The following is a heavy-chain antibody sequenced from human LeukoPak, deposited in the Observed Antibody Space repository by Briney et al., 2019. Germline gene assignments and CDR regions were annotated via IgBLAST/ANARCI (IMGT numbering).Heavy chain of an antibody. V-gene: IGHV4-59*08. J-gene: IGHJ4*02. CDR1: GGSISSYY. Sequence: SETLSLTCTVSGGSISSYYWSWIRQPPGKGLEWIGYIYYSGSTNYNPSLKSRVTISVDTSKNQFSLKLSSVTAADTAVYYCARHLGTGYYHPFDYWGQGTLVTVSS. CDR3: ARHLGTGYYHPFDY. CDR2: IYYSGST. D-gene: IGHD3/OR15-3a*01.